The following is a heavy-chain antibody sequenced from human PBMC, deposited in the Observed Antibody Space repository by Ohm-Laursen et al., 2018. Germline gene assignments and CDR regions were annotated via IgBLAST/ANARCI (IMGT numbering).Heavy chain of an antibody. Sequence: SLRLSCAASGFTFSSYSMNWVRQAPGKGLEWVSGISWNSGSIGYADSVKGRFTISRDNAKNSLYLQMNSLRAEDTALYYCASNADTTGFDYWGQGTLVTVSS. J-gene: IGHJ4*02. CDR1: GFTFSSYS. CDR2: ISWNSGSI. D-gene: IGHD1-14*01. V-gene: IGHV3-9*01. CDR3: ASNADTTGFDY.